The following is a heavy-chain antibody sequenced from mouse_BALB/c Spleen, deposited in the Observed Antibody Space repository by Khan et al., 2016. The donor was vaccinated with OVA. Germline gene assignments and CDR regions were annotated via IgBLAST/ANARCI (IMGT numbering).Heavy chain of an antibody. D-gene: IGHD2-1*01. CDR2: IFPGNSDT. CDR1: GYTFTNYW. Sequence: VQLKESGTVLARPGASVKMSCKASGYTFTNYWMHWVKQRPGQGLEWIGTIFPGNSDTNYNQEFTGKAKLTAVTSTSTAYMELSSLTKEDSAVYYCARNGFGNYEIWDYWGQGTTLTVSS. CDR3: ARNGFGNYEIWDY. J-gene: IGHJ2*01. V-gene: IGHV1-5*01.